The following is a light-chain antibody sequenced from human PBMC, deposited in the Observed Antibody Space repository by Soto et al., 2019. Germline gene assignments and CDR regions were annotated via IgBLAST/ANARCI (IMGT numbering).Light chain of an antibody. V-gene: IGLV2-14*01. J-gene: IGLJ2*01. Sequence: QSALTQPASVSGSPGQSITISCTGTSSDVGGYNYVSWYQHHPGKAPKLMIYEVSNRPSGASNRFSGSKSGNTASLTISGLQAEDEADYYCSSYTTRTTLGVFGGGTKLTVL. CDR3: SSYTTRTTLGV. CDR1: SSDVGGYNY. CDR2: EVS.